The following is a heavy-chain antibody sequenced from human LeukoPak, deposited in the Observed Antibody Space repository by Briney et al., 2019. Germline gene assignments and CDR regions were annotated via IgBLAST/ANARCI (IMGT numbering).Heavy chain of an antibody. V-gene: IGHV3-23*01. J-gene: IGHJ4*02. D-gene: IGHD3-22*01. Sequence: GGSLRLSCAASGFTFSSYAMSWVRQAPGKGLEWVSSISGSGGSTYYADSVKGRFTISRDNSKNTLYLQMNSLRAEDTAVYYCAKDAYPNYYDSSGPFDYWGQGTLVTVSS. CDR2: ISGSGGST. CDR1: GFTFSSYA. CDR3: AKDAYPNYYDSSGPFDY.